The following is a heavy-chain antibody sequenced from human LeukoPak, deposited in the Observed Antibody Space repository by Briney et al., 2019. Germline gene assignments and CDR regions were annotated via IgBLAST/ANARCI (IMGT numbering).Heavy chain of an antibody. V-gene: IGHV4-61*05. D-gene: IGHD2-21*02. CDR1: GGSISSSSYY. CDR3: ARGGGVVVTAIPGDWYFDL. CDR2: IYYSGST. J-gene: IGHJ2*01. Sequence: SETLSLTCTVSGGSISSSSYYWSWIRQPPGKGLEWIGYIYYSGSTNYNPSLKSRVTISVDTSKNQFSLKLSSVTAADTAVYYCARGGGVVVTAIPGDWYFDLWGRGTLVTVSS.